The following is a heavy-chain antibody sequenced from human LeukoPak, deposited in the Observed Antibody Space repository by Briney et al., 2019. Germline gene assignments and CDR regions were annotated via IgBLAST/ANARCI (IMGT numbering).Heavy chain of an antibody. J-gene: IGHJ3*01. CDR3: ARGATMFRGVD. D-gene: IGHD3-10*01. CDR2: INPNSGGT. Sequence: GASVKVSCKTSGYTFTGGYVRWVRHAPGHGLEWMGWINPNSGGTNYAQKFQGRVTMTRDRSISTAYMELSRLRIDDTAVYYCARGATMFRGVDWGQGRMVTVSS. V-gene: IGHV1-2*02. CDR1: GYTFTGGY.